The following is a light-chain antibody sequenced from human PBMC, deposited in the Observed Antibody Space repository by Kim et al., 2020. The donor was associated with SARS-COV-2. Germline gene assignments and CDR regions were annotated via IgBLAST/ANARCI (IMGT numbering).Light chain of an antibody. J-gene: IGKJ1*01. CDR3: QQYYNWPRT. CDR1: QYISSN. CDR2: GAS. Sequence: SVSPEERVTLSCRASQYISSNLAWYQHKPGQAPRLLIHGASTRATGIPARFSGSGSGTDFTLTISSLQSEDFAVYYCQQYYNWPRTFGQGTKLEIK. V-gene: IGKV3D-15*01.